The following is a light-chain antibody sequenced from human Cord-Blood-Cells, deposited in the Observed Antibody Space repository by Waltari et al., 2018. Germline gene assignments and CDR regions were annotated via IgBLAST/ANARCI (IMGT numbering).Light chain of an antibody. CDR3: QAWDSSTAV. V-gene: IGLV3-1*01. J-gene: IGLJ3*02. CDR1: KLGDKY. Sequence: SYALTQPPSVSVSPGQTASITCSGDKLGDKYACWYQQKPGQSPVLVIYQDSKRPSGIPERFSGSNSGNPATLTISGTQAMDEADYYCQAWDSSTAVFGGGTKLTVL. CDR2: QDS.